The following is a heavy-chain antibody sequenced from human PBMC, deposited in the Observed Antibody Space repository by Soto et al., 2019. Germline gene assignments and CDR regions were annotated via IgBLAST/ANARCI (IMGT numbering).Heavy chain of an antibody. CDR3: AREWGSETLQHSYNWFVT. D-gene: IGHD6-25*01. V-gene: IGHV1-2*02. CDR1: GYTFTDYH. CDR2: INANNGGA. J-gene: IGHJ5*02. Sequence: QVQLVQSGAEVKKPGASVKVSCKASGYTFTDYHIHWVRQAPGQGLEFMGWINANNGGAGSAQQFQGRVTGTRDTSITTGYMELSNLRSDDTALYYSAREWGSETLQHSYNWFVTLGQGTLVTVSS.